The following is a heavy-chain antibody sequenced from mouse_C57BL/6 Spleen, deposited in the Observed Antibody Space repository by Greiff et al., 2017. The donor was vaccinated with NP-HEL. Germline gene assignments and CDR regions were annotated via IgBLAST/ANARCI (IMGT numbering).Heavy chain of an antibody. J-gene: IGHJ2*01. V-gene: IGHV1-81*01. CDR1: GYTFTSYG. CDR2: IYPRSGNT. D-gene: IGHD2-5*01. CDR3: AINSKNY. Sequence: QVQLQQSGAELARPGASVKLSCKASGYTFTSYGISWVKQRTGQGLEWIGEIYPRSGNTYYNEKFKGKATLTADKSSSTAYMELRSLTSEDSAVYFCAINSKNYWGQGTTLTVSS.